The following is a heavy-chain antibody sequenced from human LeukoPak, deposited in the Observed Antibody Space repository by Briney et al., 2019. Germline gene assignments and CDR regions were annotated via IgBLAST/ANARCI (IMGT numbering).Heavy chain of an antibody. Sequence: GRSLRLSCAASGFTFDDYAMHWVRQAPGKGLEWVSGISWYSGSIGYADSVKGRFTISRDNAKNSLYLQMNSLRAEDTALYYCAKDIYGTDNYGMDVWGQGTTVTVSS. D-gene: IGHD3-16*01. J-gene: IGHJ6*02. CDR3: AKDIYGTDNYGMDV. CDR1: GFTFDDYA. V-gene: IGHV3-9*01. CDR2: ISWYSGSI.